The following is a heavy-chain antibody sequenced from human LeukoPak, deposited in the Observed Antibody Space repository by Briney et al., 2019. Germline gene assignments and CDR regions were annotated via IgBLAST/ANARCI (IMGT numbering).Heavy chain of an antibody. J-gene: IGHJ4*02. CDR2: ISSLGSTM. CDR3: ARGEQVMATMSIDY. Sequence: GGSLRLSCAASGFSFSTYSMNWVRQAPGKGLDWVSYISSLGSTMYYADSVKGRFTISRDNAKNSLYLQMDGLRAEDTAVYYCARGEQVMATMSIDYWGQGTLVTVSS. CDR1: GFSFSTYS. D-gene: IGHD5-24*01. V-gene: IGHV3-48*01.